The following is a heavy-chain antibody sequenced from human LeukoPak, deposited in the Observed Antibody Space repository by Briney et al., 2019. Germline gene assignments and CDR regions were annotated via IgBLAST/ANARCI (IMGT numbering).Heavy chain of an antibody. CDR2: ISSSSSTI. CDR3: ARDPVTPYRWFDP. D-gene: IGHD2-21*02. CDR1: GFPFSSYS. V-gene: IGHV3-48*04. Sequence: GGSLRLSCAASGFPFSSYSMNWVRQAPGKGLEWVSYISSSSSTIYYADSVKGRFTISRDNAKNSRYLQMNSLRAEDTAVYYCARDPVTPYRWFDPWGQGTLVTVSS. J-gene: IGHJ5*02.